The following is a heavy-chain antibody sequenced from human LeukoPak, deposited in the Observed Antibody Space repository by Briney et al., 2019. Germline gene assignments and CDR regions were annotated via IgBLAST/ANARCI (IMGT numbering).Heavy chain of an antibody. D-gene: IGHD2-21*02. CDR3: ATSLYCGGDCYSSDWFDP. CDR2: IDPEDGET. J-gene: IGHJ5*02. V-gene: IGHV1-24*01. CDR1: GYTLTELS. Sequence: ASVKVSCKVSGYTLTELSMLWVRQAPGKGLEWMGGIDPEDGETIYAQKFQGRVTMTEDTSTDTAYMELSSLRSEDTAVYYCATSLYCGGDCYSSDWFDPWGQGTLVTVSS.